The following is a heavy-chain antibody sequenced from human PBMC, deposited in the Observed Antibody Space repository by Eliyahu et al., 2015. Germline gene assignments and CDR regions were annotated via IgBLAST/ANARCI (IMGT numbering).Heavy chain of an antibody. Sequence: EVELVQSGAEVKKPGESLKISCKASGYTFSNYWIGWVRQMPGKGLEWMGIIYPGDSDARYSPSFQGQLTISADKSINTAYLQWSSLEASDTAIYYCARHTTGGDYWGQGTXVTVSS. CDR1: GYTFSNYW. CDR3: ARHTTGGDY. V-gene: IGHV5-51*01. D-gene: IGHD1-1*01. CDR2: IYPGDSDA. J-gene: IGHJ4*02.